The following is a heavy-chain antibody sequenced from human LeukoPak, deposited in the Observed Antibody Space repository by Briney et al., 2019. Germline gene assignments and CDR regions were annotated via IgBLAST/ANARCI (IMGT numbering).Heavy chain of an antibody. CDR3: ARAGQFISARPITFDY. Sequence: PGRPLRLSCAASGFTFSSYSMNWVRQAPGKGLEWVSSIISTSNYIYYADSLKGRFTISRDNAKNSLYLQMNSLRAEDTAVYYCARAGQFISARPITFDYWGQGSLVTVSS. D-gene: IGHD6-6*01. J-gene: IGHJ4*02. CDR2: IISTSNYI. CDR1: GFTFSSYS. V-gene: IGHV3-21*04.